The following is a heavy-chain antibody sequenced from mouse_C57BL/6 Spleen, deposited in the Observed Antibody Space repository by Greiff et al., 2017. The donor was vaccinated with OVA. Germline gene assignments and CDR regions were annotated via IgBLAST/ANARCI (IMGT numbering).Heavy chain of an antibody. Sequence: EVQLQQSGPELVKPGASVKISCKASGYTFTDYYMNWVKQSHGQSLEWIGDINPNNGGTSYNQKFKGKATLTVDKSSSTAYMELRSLTSEDSAVYYCARGVYYYGSAWFAYWGQGTLVTVSA. CDR1: GYTFTDYY. J-gene: IGHJ3*01. D-gene: IGHD1-1*01. CDR2: INPNNGGT. CDR3: ARGVYYYGSAWFAY. V-gene: IGHV1-26*01.